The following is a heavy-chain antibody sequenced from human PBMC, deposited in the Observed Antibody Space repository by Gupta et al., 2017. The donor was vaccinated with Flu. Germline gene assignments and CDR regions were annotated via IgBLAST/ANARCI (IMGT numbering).Heavy chain of an antibody. CDR2: ISGSGGSI. CDR3: AKDDQGWIDVAGTDF. CDR1: GFTFSTYA. D-gene: IGHD6-19*01. J-gene: IGHJ4*02. V-gene: IGHV3-23*01. Sequence: EVQLLESGGGLVQPGGSLRLSCAASGFTFSTYAMSWVRQAPGKELDWVSSISGSGGSIYYADSVKGRFTISRDNSKNTLFLQMNSLRAEDTAIYYCAKDDQGWIDVAGTDFWGQGTLVTVSS.